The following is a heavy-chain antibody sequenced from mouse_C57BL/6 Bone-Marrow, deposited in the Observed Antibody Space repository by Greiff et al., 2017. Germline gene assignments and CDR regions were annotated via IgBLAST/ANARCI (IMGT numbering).Heavy chain of an antibody. CDR2: INPNYGTT. V-gene: IGHV1-39*01. J-gene: IGHJ2*01. D-gene: IGHD1-1*01. CDR1: GYSFTDYN. CDR3: IYYYGSSYDFDY. Sequence: VQLKESGPELVKPGASVKISCKASGYSFTDYNMNWVKQSNGKSLEWIGVINPNYGTTSYNQKFKGKATLTVDQSSSTAYMQLNSLTSEDSAVYYCIYYYGSSYDFDYWGQGTTLTVSS.